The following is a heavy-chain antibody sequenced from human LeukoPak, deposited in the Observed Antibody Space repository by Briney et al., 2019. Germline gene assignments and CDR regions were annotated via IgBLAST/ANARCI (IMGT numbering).Heavy chain of an antibody. Sequence: GGSLRLSCAASGFTFDDYAMHWVRQPPGKGLEWVSGISWNSGSIGYADSVKGRFTTFRDSAKKSLFLQMNSLRVEDTALYYCTKDKGRQQWLVLDPWGQGTLATVSS. CDR2: ISWNSGSI. V-gene: IGHV3-9*01. D-gene: IGHD6-19*01. CDR1: GFTFDDYA. CDR3: TKDKGRQQWLVLDP. J-gene: IGHJ5*02.